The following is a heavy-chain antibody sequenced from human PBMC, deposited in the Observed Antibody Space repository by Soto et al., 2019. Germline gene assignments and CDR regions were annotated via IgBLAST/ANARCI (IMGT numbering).Heavy chain of an antibody. V-gene: IGHV4-4*02. CDR3: AGDKITGLFDY. Sequence: PSETLSLTCAVSGDSISSPTWWTWVRQPPGRGLEWIGEMYHSGSTNYNSSLKSRVTISVDKSKNHFSLKLKSVTAADTAVYYCAGDKITGLFDYWGQGTLVTVSS. CDR2: MYHSGST. CDR1: GDSISSPTW. J-gene: IGHJ4*02. D-gene: IGHD2-8*02.